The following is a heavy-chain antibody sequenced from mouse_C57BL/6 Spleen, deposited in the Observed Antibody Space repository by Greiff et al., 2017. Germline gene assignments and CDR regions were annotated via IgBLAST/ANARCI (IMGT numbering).Heavy chain of an antibody. CDR1: GFNIKDDY. CDR3: TRLGYSSYLYYFDY. CDR2: IDPENGDT. Sequence: EVQLQQPGAELVRPGASVKLSCTASGFNIKDDYMHWVKQRPEQGLEWIGWIDPENGDTEYASKFPGKATITADTSSNAAYLQLSSLTSEDTDVYDCTRLGYSSYLYYFDYWGQGTALTVSS. D-gene: IGHD2-5*01. J-gene: IGHJ2*01. V-gene: IGHV14-4*01.